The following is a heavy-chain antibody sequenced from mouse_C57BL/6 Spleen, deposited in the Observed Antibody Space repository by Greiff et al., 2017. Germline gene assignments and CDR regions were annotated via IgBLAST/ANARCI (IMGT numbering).Heavy chain of an antibody. V-gene: IGHV1-69*01. CDR1: GYTFTSYW. J-gene: IGHJ4*01. Sequence: QVQLQQPGAELVMPGASVKLSCKASGYTFTSYWMHWVKQRPGQGLEWIGEIDPSDSYTNYNQKFKGKSTLTVDKSSSTAYMQLSSLTSEDSAVYYCAREGAKDYWGQGTSVTVSS. CDR3: AREGAKDY. CDR2: IDPSDSYT.